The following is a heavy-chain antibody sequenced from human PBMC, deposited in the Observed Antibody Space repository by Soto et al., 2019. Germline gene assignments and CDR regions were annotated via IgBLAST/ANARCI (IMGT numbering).Heavy chain of an antibody. CDR2: NSYHWGGT. J-gene: IGHJ4*02. CDR1: GFAFSDNS. D-gene: IGHD3-3*02. V-gene: IGHV3-64*01. Sequence: EVQLVESGGGLVQPGGSLRLSCAASGFAFSDNSMHSVRQAPGKGLEYVSVNSYHWGGTYYASSVKGRFTISRDNSKNMLYLQMGSLRPDDMAVYYCAREHLGILDSWGQGTLVTVSS. CDR3: AREHLGILDS.